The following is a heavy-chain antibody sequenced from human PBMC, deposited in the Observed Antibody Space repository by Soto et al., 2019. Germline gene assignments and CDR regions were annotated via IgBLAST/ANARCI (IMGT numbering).Heavy chain of an antibody. CDR1: GFTFSSYG. V-gene: IGHV3-33*01. CDR2: IWYDGSNK. CDR3: ARVWVVGGASPAALDY. J-gene: IGHJ4*02. D-gene: IGHD2-2*01. Sequence: QVQLVESGGGVVQPGRSLRLSCAASGFTFSSYGMHWVRQAPGKGLEWVAVIWYDGSNKYYADSVKGRFTISRDNSKNTLYLQMNSLRAEDTAVYYCARVWVVGGASPAALDYWGQGTLVTVSS.